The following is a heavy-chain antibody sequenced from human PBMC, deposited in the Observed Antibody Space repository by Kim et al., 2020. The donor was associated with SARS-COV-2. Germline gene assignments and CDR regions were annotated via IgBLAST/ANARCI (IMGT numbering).Heavy chain of an antibody. CDR1: GGSISSYY. Sequence: SETLSLTCTVSGGSISSYYWSWIRQPPGKGLEWIGYIYYSGSTNYNPSLKSRVTISVDTSKNQFSLKLSSVTAADTAVYYCARDRGWFDPWGQGTLVTVSS. J-gene: IGHJ5*02. CDR3: ARDRGWFDP. V-gene: IGHV4-59*01. CDR2: IYYSGST.